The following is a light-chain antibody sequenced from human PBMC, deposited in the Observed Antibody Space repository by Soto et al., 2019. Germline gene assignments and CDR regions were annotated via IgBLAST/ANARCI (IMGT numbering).Light chain of an antibody. J-gene: IGLJ2*01. CDR3: SSYTSGSCVV. CDR2: DVS. V-gene: IGLV2-14*01. CDR1: SSDVGGYNY. Sequence: QSALTQPASVSGSPGQSITISCTGTSSDVGGYNYVSWYQQHPGKAPKLMIYDVSNRPSGVSNRFSGSKSGNTASLTISGLQAEDEADYYCSSYTSGSCVVFGGGTKVTVL.